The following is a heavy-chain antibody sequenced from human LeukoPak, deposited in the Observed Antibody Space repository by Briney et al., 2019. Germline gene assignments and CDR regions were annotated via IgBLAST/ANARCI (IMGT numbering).Heavy chain of an antibody. CDR2: VSGTSGIT. D-gene: IGHD6-19*01. CDR1: GFTLSSFA. Sequence: GGSLRLSCAASGFTLSSFAMNWVRQAPGKGLEWVSAVSGTSGITYYSDSVTGRFTISRDNSKNTLYLQMNSLRAEVTAVYYCAILSAVAADYWGQGTLVTVSS. J-gene: IGHJ4*02. CDR3: AILSAVAADY. V-gene: IGHV3-23*01.